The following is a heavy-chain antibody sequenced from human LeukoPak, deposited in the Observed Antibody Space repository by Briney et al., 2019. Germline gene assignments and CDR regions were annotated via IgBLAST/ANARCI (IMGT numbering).Heavy chain of an antibody. J-gene: IGHJ4*02. CDR2: IKKDGREK. CDR3: AREGVHCSGRSCLKAY. D-gene: IGHD2-15*01. CDR1: GFTFSPHW. Sequence: GGSLRLSRAASGFTFSPHWMSWVRQAPGKGLEGVANIKKDGREKYYMDSVKGQFTISRDNAENSLYLQMNSQRGEDTAVYYCAREGVHCSGRSCLKAYWGQGTQVTVSS. V-gene: IGHV3-7*03.